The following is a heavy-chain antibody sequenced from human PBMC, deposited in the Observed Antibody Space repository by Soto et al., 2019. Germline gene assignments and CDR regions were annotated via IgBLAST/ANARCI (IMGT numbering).Heavy chain of an antibody. Sequence: GESLKISCKGSGYSFTSYWIGWVRQMPGKGLEWMGIIYPGDSDTRYSPSFQGQVTISADKSISTAYLQWSSPKASDTAMYYCARRNPYSSSWYGAFDIWGQGTMVTVSS. D-gene: IGHD6-13*01. CDR2: IYPGDSDT. CDR3: ARRNPYSSSWYGAFDI. CDR1: GYSFTSYW. J-gene: IGHJ3*02. V-gene: IGHV5-51*01.